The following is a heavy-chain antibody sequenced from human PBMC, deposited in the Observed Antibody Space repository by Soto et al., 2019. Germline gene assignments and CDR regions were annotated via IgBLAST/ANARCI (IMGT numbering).Heavy chain of an antibody. CDR1: GGSISSSNW. Sequence: PSETLALTCAVSGGSISSSNWWSWVRQPPGKGLEWIGEIYHSGSTNYNPSLKSRVTISVDKSKNQFSLKLNSVTAADTAVYYCARGLGCISTRCYAKWFDPWGQGTLVTVSS. D-gene: IGHD2-2*01. V-gene: IGHV4-4*02. CDR3: ARGLGCISTRCYAKWFDP. CDR2: IYHSGST. J-gene: IGHJ5*02.